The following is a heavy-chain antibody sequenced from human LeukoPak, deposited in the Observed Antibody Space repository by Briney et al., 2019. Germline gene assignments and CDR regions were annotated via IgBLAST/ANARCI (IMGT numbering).Heavy chain of an antibody. J-gene: IGHJ6*02. CDR1: GGSISSYY. V-gene: IGHV4-59*08. CDR2: ISYSGST. CDR3: ARRAYHGMDV. Sequence: PSETLSLTCTVSGGSISSYYWSWIRQPPGKGLEWIGHISYSGSTNYNPSLRSRITISVDTSKNQFSLKLSSVTAADTAVHYCARRAYHGMDVWGQGTTVTVSS.